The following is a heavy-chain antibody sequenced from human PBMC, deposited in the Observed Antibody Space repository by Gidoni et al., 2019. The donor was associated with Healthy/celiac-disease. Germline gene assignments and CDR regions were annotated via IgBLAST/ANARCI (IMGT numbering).Heavy chain of an antibody. CDR3: AINYDSSGPDY. CDR2: INHSGST. V-gene: IGHV4-34*01. CDR1: GGSFSGYY. Sequence: QVQLQQWGAGLLKPSATLSLTCAVYGGSFSGYYWSWIRQPPGKGLEWIGEINHSGSTNYNPSLKSRVTISVDTSKNQFSLKLSSVTAADTAVYYCAINYDSSGPDYWGQGTLVTVSS. D-gene: IGHD3-22*01. J-gene: IGHJ4*02.